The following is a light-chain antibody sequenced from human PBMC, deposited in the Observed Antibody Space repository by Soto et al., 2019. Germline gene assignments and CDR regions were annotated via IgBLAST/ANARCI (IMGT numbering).Light chain of an antibody. CDR3: QTWGTGIRV. V-gene: IGLV4-69*02. Sequence: QLALPKSPSASPSLGASVPLTCTLSSAHISYAIAWHQQQPEKGPRHLMKLKSDGSHSKGDGIPDRFSGSSSGAERYLTISSLQSEDEADYYCQTWGTGIRVFGTGTKVTVL. CDR1: SAHISYA. CDR2: LKSDGSH. J-gene: IGLJ1*01.